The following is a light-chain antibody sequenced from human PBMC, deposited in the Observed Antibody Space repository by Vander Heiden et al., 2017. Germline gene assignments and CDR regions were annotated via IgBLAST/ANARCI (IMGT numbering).Light chain of an antibody. CDR3: QQYGSSPYT. CDR2: GAS. Sequence: EIVLTQSPATLSLSTGERATLSCSASQSVSSSYLAWYQQKPGQAPRLLIYGASSRATGIPDRFSGSGSGTDFTLTISRLEPEDFAVYYCQQYGSSPYTFGQGTKLEIK. J-gene: IGKJ2*01. V-gene: IGKV3-20*01. CDR1: QSVSSSY.